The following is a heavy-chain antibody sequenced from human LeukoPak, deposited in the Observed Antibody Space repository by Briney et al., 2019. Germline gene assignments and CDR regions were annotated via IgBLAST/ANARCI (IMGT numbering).Heavy chain of an antibody. CDR2: INHSGST. V-gene: IGHV4-34*01. J-gene: IGHJ6*03. CDR3: ARGRSSRYGSGSYYNYYYYYMDV. CDR1: GGSFSGYY. D-gene: IGHD3-10*01. Sequence: YPSETLSLTCAVYGGSFSGYYWSWIRQPPGKGLEWIGEINHSGSTNYNPSLKSRVTISVDTSKNQFSLKLSSVTAADTAVYYCARGRSSRYGSGSYYNYYYYYMDVWGRGTTVTVSS.